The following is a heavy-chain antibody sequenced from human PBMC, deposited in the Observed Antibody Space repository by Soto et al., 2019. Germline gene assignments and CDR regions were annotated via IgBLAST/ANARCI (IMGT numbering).Heavy chain of an antibody. J-gene: IGHJ4*02. CDR1: GFSLSTSGVG. V-gene: IGHV2-5*02. CDR2: IYWDDDK. CDR3: AHLRWGIAAAYFDY. D-gene: IGHD6-13*01. Sequence: QITLKESGPTLVKPTQTLTLTCTFSGFSLSTSGVGVGWIRQPPGKALEWLALIYWDDDKRYSPSLKSRLTIPNDTSKHQVVLTMTNMDPVDTATYYCAHLRWGIAAAYFDYWGQGTLVTVSS.